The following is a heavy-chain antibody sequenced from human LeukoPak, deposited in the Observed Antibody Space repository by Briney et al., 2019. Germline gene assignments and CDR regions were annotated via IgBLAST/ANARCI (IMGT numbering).Heavy chain of an antibody. CDR3: VKEAYYGWGSSPTFYFDY. Sequence: PGKSLRLSWVPSGFSFSDSVIDWVRQEPGKGLEWVAVISHAVKTTNYADSAKGRFANSRDNFSNTVFLQMHRLRPDDTAVYYCVKEAYYGWGSSPTFYFDYWGQGTRVTVSS. D-gene: IGHD3-10*01. CDR2: ISHAVKTT. CDR1: GFSFSDSV. V-gene: IGHV3-30*09. J-gene: IGHJ4*02.